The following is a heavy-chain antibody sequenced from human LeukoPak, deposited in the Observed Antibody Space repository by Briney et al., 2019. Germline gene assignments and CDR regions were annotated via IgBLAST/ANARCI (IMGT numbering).Heavy chain of an antibody. CDR3: AKDQRVKWGSATFDY. CDR1: GFTFSSYG. D-gene: IGHD3-10*01. CDR2: IRYDGSNK. Sequence: PGGSLRLSCAASGFTFSSYGMHWVRQAPGKGLEWVAFIRYDGSNKYYADSVKGRFTISRDNSKNTLYLQMNSLRAEDTAVYYCAKDQRVKWGSATFDYWGQGTLVTVSS. V-gene: IGHV3-30*02. J-gene: IGHJ4*02.